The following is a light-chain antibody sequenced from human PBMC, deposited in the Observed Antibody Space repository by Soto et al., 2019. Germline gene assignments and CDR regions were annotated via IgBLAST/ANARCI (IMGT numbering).Light chain of an antibody. Sequence: QSALTQPPSASGSPGQSVTISCTGTSSDVGGYNYVSWYQQHPGKAPKLMIYEVSERPSGVPDRFFGSKSGNTASLTVSGLQAEDEADYYRSSNAGSNNLVVFGGGTKLTVL. CDR1: SSDVGGYNY. V-gene: IGLV2-8*01. CDR3: SSNAGSNNLVV. J-gene: IGLJ2*01. CDR2: EVS.